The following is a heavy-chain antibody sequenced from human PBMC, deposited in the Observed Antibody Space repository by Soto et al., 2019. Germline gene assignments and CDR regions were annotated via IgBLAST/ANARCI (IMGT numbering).Heavy chain of an antibody. CDR1: GFTFSDYY. Sequence: QVQLVESGGGLVKPGGSLRLSCAASGFTFSDYYMSWIRQAPGKGLEWVSYISSSGSTIYYADSVKGRFTISRDNAKNALYLQMKSLRAEDTAVYYCARDATYYDFWSGYYKRYYYYGMDVWGQVTTVTVAS. D-gene: IGHD3-3*01. V-gene: IGHV3-11*01. CDR3: ARDATYYDFWSGYYKRYYYYGMDV. CDR2: ISSSGSTI. J-gene: IGHJ6*02.